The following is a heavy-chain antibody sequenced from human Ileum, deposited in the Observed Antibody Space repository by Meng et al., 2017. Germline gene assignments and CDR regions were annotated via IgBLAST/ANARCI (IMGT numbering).Heavy chain of an antibody. V-gene: IGHV4-34*01. CDR3: ARGGPWFDP. CDR2: INHSGIT. CDR1: GGSLRGDY. J-gene: IGHJ5*02. Sequence: LHTWGAGLSKPSEPLPLTCAVYGGSLRGDYWSWLRQPPGKGLEWNGEINHSGITNYNPSLKSRVTISVDTSKNQFSLKLSSVTAADTAVYYCARGGPWFDPWGQGTLVTVSS.